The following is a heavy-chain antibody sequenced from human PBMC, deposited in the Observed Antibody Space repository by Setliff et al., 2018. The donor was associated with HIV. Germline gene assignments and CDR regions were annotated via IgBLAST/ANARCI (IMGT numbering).Heavy chain of an antibody. CDR2: IIPIFGTA. CDR1: GGTFSSYA. J-gene: IGHJ6*02. Sequence: SVKVSCKASGGTFSSYAISWVRQAPGQGLEWMGGIIPIFGTANYAQKFQGRVTITADESTSTAYMQLSRLRSDDTAVYYCARDRLSYNFYYYGMDVWGQGTTVTVSS. CDR3: ARDRLSYNFYYYGMDV. D-gene: IGHD1-26*01. V-gene: IGHV1-69*13.